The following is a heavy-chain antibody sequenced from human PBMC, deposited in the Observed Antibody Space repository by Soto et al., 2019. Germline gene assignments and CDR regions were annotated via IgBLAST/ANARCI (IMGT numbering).Heavy chain of an antibody. J-gene: IGHJ4*02. CDR2: INPSGGGT. CDR1: GYTFTDYY. Sequence: QVQLVQSGAEVKKPGASVTVSCTASGYTFTDYYVHWVRQAPGQGLEWLGWINPSGGGTNTAQTFQDRVTMTRASSISTAYMELSSMRSDDTAVYYCALSQWQLQPATDYWGQGTLVSVSS. D-gene: IGHD6-19*01. CDR3: ALSQWQLQPATDY. V-gene: IGHV1-2*02.